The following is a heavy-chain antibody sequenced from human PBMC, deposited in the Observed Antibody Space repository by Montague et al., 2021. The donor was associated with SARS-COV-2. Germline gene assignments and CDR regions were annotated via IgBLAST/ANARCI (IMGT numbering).Heavy chain of an antibody. D-gene: IGHD3-10*01. Sequence: PALVKPTQTLTLTCTFSGFSLSTSGMCVSWIRQPPGKALEWLARIDWDDDKHYSTSLKTRLTISKDTSKNQVVLTMTNMDPVDIATYYCARSSVVRGVSLDYWGQGTLVTVSS. CDR3: ARSSVVRGVSLDY. V-gene: IGHV2-70*11. CDR2: IDWDDDK. CDR1: GFSLSTSGMC. J-gene: IGHJ4*02.